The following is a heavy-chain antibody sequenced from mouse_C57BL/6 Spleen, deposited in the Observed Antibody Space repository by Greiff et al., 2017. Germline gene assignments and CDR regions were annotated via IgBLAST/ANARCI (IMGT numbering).Heavy chain of an antibody. D-gene: IGHD1-1*01. V-gene: IGHV1-53*01. Sequence: QVQLQQPGTELVKPGASVKLSCKASGYTFTSYWMHWVKERPGQGLAWIGNINPSNGGTNYNEKFKSKATLTVDTASSTSYMQLSSLTSEDSAVYDCARKLRGYFDVWGTGTTVTVSS. J-gene: IGHJ1*03. CDR1: GYTFTSYW. CDR3: ARKLRGYFDV. CDR2: INPSNGGT.